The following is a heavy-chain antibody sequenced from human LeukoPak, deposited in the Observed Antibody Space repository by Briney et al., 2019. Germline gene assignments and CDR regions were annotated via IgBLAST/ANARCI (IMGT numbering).Heavy chain of an antibody. D-gene: IGHD2-2*01. CDR2: IYSGGDT. J-gene: IGHJ4*02. Sequence: PGGSLRLSCAASGFTVSGNYMSWVRQAPGKGLEWISLIYSGGDTYYPDSVRGRFTISRDNSKNTLYLQMNSQRAEDTAVYYCARGPPACSTNCYGYLDYWGQGTLVTVSS. CDR3: ARGPPACSTNCYGYLDY. V-gene: IGHV3-53*01. CDR1: GFTVSGNY.